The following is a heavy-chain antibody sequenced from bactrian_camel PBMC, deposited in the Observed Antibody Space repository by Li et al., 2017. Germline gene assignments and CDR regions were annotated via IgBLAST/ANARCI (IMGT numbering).Heavy chain of an antibody. Sequence: HVQLVESGGGLVQPGGSLRLSCVASGYTRTSNCMGWFRQAPGKEREGLARLWPGNGRYYADSVKGRFTISQDKSNNTLTLQMSSQKTEDTAVYYCAADCVRWGSHVDYACRYGRGTQVTVS. J-gene: IGHJ4*01. V-gene: IGHV3S1*01. CDR2: LWPGNGR. CDR1: GYTRTSNC. D-gene: IGHD3*01.